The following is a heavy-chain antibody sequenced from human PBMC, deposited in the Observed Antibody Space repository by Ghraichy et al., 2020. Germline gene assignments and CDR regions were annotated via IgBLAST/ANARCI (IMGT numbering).Heavy chain of an antibody. CDR2: IIPIFGTA. J-gene: IGHJ6*03. CDR1: GGTFSSYA. Sequence: SVKVSCKASGGTFSSYAISWVRQAPGQGLEWMGGIIPIFGTANYAQKFQGRVTITADESTSTAYMELSSLRSEDTAVYYCARGDHDLAMGPYYYYMDVWGKGTTVTVSS. CDR3: ARGDHDLAMGPYYYYMDV. V-gene: IGHV1-69*13. D-gene: IGHD3-3*01.